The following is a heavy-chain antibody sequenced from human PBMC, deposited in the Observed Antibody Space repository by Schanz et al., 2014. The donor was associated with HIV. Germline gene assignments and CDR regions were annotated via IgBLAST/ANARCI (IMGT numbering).Heavy chain of an antibody. J-gene: IGHJ3*02. CDR2: ISGSGGSP. Sequence: EVQLLDSGGGLVQPGGSLRVSCAASGFSFSRYAMNWVRQAPGKGLQWVSTISGSGGSPYYADSVKGRFTISRDNSKNTLYLQMTTLRTEDTAVYYCAIRTPMISFGAFDIWGRGTMVTVSS. V-gene: IGHV3-23*01. D-gene: IGHD3-16*01. CDR3: AIRTPMISFGAFDI. CDR1: GFSFSRYA.